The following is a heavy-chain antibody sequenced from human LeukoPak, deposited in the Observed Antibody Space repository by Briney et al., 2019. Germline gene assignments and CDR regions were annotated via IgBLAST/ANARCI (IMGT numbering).Heavy chain of an antibody. CDR2: IKQDGSEK. V-gene: IGHV3-7*01. D-gene: IGHD3-22*01. J-gene: IGHJ4*02. Sequence: GGSLRLSCAASGFTFSSYWMSWVRQAPGKGLEWVANIKQDGSEKYFVDSVKGRFTISRDNAKNSLYLQMNSLRAEDTAVYYCARDDDYYDSSGYYYDYFDYWGQGTLVTVSS. CDR3: ARDDDYYDSSGYYYDYFDY. CDR1: GFTFSSYW.